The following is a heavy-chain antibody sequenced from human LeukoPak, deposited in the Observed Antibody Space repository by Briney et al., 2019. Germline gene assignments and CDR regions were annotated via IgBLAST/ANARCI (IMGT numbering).Heavy chain of an antibody. V-gene: IGHV1-69*01. Sequence: ASVKVSCKASGGTFSSYAISWVRQAPGQGLEWMGGLIPIFGTANYAQKFQGRVTVTADESTSTAYMELSSLRSEDTAVYYCARADIVVVPAAINWFDPWGQGTLVTVSS. CDR1: GGTFSSYA. J-gene: IGHJ5*02. D-gene: IGHD2-2*02. CDR2: LIPIFGTA. CDR3: ARADIVVVPAAINWFDP.